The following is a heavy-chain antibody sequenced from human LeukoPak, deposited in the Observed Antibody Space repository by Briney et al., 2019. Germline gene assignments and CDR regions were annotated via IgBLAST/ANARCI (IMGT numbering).Heavy chain of an antibody. CDR2: ISHTGST. Sequence: KPSETLSLTCAVPGGSFSSISYYWAWIRQPPGKGLEWIGSISHTGSTYYNPSLKSRVTISVDTSKNQFSLRLSSVTAADTAVHYCARLTFYYDGSGYYFDYWGQGTLVTVSS. D-gene: IGHD3-22*01. CDR1: GGSFSSISYY. CDR3: ARLTFYYDGSGYYFDY. V-gene: IGHV4-39*01. J-gene: IGHJ4*02.